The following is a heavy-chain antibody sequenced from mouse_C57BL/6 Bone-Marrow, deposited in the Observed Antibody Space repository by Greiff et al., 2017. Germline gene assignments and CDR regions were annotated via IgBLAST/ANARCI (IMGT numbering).Heavy chain of an antibody. CDR3: ARSDGYHAGWYFDV. CDR2: LYPGGGYN. J-gene: IGHJ1*03. CDR1: GYTFTNYW. V-gene: IGHV1-63*01. Sequence: QVQLQQSGAELVRPGTSVKMSCKASGYTFTNYWIGWAKQRPGHGLEWIGDLYPGGGYNNYNEKFKGKATLTADKSSSTAYMQFSSLTSEDSAIYYCARSDGYHAGWYFDVWGTGTTVTVAS. D-gene: IGHD2-3*01.